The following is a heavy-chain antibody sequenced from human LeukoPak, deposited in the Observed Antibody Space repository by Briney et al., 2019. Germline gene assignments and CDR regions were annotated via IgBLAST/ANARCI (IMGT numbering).Heavy chain of an antibody. Sequence: SETLSLTCTVSGGAISSYYWSWIRQPPGKGLEWIGDIYHSGSTNYNPSLKSRVTISVAQSKNQFSLKLSSVTAADTAVYYCARWSYYDSSGYYDFDYWGQGTLVTVSS. V-gene: IGHV4-59*08. J-gene: IGHJ4*02. CDR1: GGAISSYY. CDR2: IYHSGST. D-gene: IGHD3-22*01. CDR3: ARWSYYDSSGYYDFDY.